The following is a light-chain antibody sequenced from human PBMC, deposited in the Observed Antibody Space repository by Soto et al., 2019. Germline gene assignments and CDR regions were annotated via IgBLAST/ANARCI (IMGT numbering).Light chain of an antibody. CDR3: QQYNNWPPWT. V-gene: IGKV3-15*01. J-gene: IGKJ1*01. Sequence: EIVMTKSPSTLSVYTGERASLSCRASHSVSSNLALYQQKPGQAPRLLIYGASTRATGIPARFSGSGSGTEFTLTISSLQSEDYAVYYCQQYNNWPPWTFGQGTKVDIK. CDR2: GAS. CDR1: HSVSSN.